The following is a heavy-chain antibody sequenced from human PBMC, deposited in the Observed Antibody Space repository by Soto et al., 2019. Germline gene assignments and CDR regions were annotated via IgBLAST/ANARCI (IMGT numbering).Heavy chain of an antibody. Sequence: GSLRLSCAASGFTFSSYGMHWVRQAPGKGLEWVAVISYDGSNKYYADSVKGRFTISRDNAANTLYLQMNNLRADDTAVYYCVRVLKSIGWDNDVFDIWGQGTMVTVSS. D-gene: IGHD6-19*01. CDR1: GFTFSSYG. J-gene: IGHJ3*02. CDR3: VRVLKSIGWDNDVFDI. CDR2: ISYDGSNK. V-gene: IGHV3-30*03.